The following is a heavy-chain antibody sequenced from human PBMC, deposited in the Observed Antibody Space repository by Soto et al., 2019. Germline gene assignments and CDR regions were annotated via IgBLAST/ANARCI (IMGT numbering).Heavy chain of an antibody. Sequence: VESLSISCKVSGDSFTSYWIVWVLQMPGKGLEWMGIIYPGDSDTRYSPSFQGQVTISADKSISTAYLQWSSLKASDTAMYYCARHVGIGELRSYYYGMDVWGQGTPVTVSS. V-gene: IGHV5-51*01. CDR1: GDSFTSYW. J-gene: IGHJ6*02. CDR3: ARHVGIGELRSYYYGMDV. D-gene: IGHD3-3*01. CDR2: IYPGDSDT.